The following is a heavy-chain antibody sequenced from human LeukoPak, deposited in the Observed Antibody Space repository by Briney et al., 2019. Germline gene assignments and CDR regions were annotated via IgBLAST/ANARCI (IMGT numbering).Heavy chain of an antibody. D-gene: IGHD6-6*01. J-gene: IGHJ1*01. CDR3: ARGGSTSSSSHFHH. V-gene: IGHV3-21*01. CDR2: ISGSSSFI. Sequence: GGSLRLSCAASGFTFSTYSMNWVRQAPGKGLEWVSSISGSSSFIYYADSVKGRFTISRDNAKNSLYLQMNSLRAEDTAVYYCARGGSTSSSSHFHHWGQGTLVTVSS. CDR1: GFTFSTYS.